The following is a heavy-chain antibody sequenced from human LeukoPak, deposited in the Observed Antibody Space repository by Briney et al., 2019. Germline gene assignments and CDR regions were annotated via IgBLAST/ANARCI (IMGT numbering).Heavy chain of an antibody. CDR3: AHSSGWYYFDY. J-gene: IGHJ4*02. D-gene: IGHD6-19*01. V-gene: IGHV3-21*01. Sequence: GGSLRLSCAASGFTFSSYGMHWVRQAPGKGLEWVSSISSSSSYIYYADSVKGRFTISRDNAKNSLYLQMNSLRAEDTAVYYCAHSSGWYYFDYWGQGTLVTVSS. CDR2: ISSSSSYI. CDR1: GFTFSSYG.